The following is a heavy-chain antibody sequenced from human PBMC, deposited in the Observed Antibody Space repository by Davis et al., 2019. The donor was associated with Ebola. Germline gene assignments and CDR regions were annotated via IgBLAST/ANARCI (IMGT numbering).Heavy chain of an antibody. D-gene: IGHD5-18*01. J-gene: IGHJ4*02. CDR2: IWYDGSRK. CDR3: AKGKDTAMVYVPHDY. Sequence: GGSLRLSCAASGFNFRSYGMHWVRQAPDKGLEWVAVIWYDGSRKYYGDSVKGRFTISRDNSNNLLYLQMNSLRAEDTAVYYCAKGKDTAMVYVPHDYWGQGTLVTVSS. V-gene: IGHV3-33*06. CDR1: GFNFRSYG.